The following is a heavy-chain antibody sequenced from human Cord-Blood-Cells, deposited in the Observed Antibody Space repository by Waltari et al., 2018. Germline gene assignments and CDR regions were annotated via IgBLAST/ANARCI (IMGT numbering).Heavy chain of an antibody. D-gene: IGHD6-13*01. CDR1: GFPFSSYW. CDR2: IKQDGSEK. CDR3: ARDFSSSWYYFDY. J-gene: IGHJ4*02. Sequence: EVQLVESGGGLVQPGGSLRLSCAASGFPFSSYWMSWVRQAPGKGLEWVANIKQDGSEKYYVDSVKGRFTISRDNAKNSLYLQMNSLRAEDTAVYYCARDFSSSWYYFDYWGQGTLVTVSS. V-gene: IGHV3-7*01.